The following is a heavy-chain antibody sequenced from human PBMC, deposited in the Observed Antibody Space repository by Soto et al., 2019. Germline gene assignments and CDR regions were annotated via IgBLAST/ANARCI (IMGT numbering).Heavy chain of an antibody. J-gene: IGHJ6*02. CDR2: ISYDGSNK. CDR1: GFTFSSYE. V-gene: IGHV3-30*18. D-gene: IGHD3-3*01. CDR3: AKATIFDNYYGMDV. Sequence: GGSLRLSCAASGFTFSSYEMNWVRQAPGKGLEWVAVISYDGSNKYYADSVKGRFTISRDNSKNTLYLQMNSLRAEDTAVYYCAKATIFDNYYGMDVWGQGTTVTVSS.